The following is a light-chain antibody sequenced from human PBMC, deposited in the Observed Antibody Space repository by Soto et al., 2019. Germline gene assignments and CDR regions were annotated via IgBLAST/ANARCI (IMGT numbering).Light chain of an antibody. CDR3: QQYGSSPWT. V-gene: IGKV3-20*01. Sequence: EIVLTQSPGTLSLSPGERATLSCRASRSVSSSYLAWYQQKPGQAPRLLIYGASSRATGIPDRFSGSGSGTVFTLTISRLEPEDFAVYYCQQYGSSPWTFGQGTKVDIK. CDR1: RSVSSSY. CDR2: GAS. J-gene: IGKJ1*01.